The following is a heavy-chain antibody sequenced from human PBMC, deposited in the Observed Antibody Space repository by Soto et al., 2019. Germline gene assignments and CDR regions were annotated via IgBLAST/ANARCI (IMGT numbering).Heavy chain of an antibody. Sequence: GGSLRLSCAASGFTFSSYGMHWVRQAPGKGLEWVAVIWYDGSNKYYADSVKGRFTISRDNSKNTLYLQMNSLRAEDTAVYYCARVQPGERLPFDYWGQGTLVTVSS. D-gene: IGHD1-1*01. V-gene: IGHV3-33*01. CDR1: GFTFSSYG. CDR2: IWYDGSNK. CDR3: ARVQPGERLPFDY. J-gene: IGHJ4*02.